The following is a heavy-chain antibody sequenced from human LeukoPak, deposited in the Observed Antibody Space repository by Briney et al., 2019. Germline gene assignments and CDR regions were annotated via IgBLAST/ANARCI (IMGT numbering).Heavy chain of an antibody. V-gene: IGHV1-2*02. J-gene: IGHJ4*02. CDR2: INPNGGDT. CDR1: GYTFTGSY. CDR3: ARDTSVNTFDY. Sequence: ASVKVSCKASGYTFTGSYIHWVRQAPGQGLEWTGWINPNGGDTRYVQKFQGRVTMTRDTSISTAYMELIRLRSDDVAVYYCARDTSVNTFDYWGQGTLVTVSS. D-gene: IGHD2/OR15-2a*01.